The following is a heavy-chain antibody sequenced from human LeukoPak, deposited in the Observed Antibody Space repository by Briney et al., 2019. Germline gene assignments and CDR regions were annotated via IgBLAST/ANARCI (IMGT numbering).Heavy chain of an antibody. CDR1: GGSITSNQYY. CDR3: ARGEGGATAYFDY. Sequence: SETLSLTCSLSGGSITSNQYYWGWIRQPPGKGLEWIGEINHSGSTNYNPSLKSRVTISVDTSKNQFSLKLSSVTAADTAVYYCARGEGGATAYFDYWGQGTLVTVSS. D-gene: IGHD1-26*01. J-gene: IGHJ4*02. CDR2: INHSGST. V-gene: IGHV4-39*07.